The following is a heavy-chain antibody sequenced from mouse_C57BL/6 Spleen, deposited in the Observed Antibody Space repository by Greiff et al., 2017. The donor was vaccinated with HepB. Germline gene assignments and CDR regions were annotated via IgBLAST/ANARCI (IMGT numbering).Heavy chain of an antibody. CDR3: AREIGSRPLAY. CDR1: GYTFTDYY. J-gene: IGHJ3*01. Sequence: EVQLQQSGPELVKPGASVKISCKASGYTFTDYYMNWVKQSHGKSLEWIGDINPNNGGTSYNQKFKGKATLTVDKSSSTAYMELRSLTSEDSAVYYCAREIGSRPLAYWGQGTLVTVSA. CDR2: INPNNGGT. D-gene: IGHD2-14*01. V-gene: IGHV1-26*01.